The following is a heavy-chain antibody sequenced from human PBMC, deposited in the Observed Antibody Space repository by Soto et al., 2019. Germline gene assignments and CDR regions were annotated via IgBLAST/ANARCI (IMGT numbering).Heavy chain of an antibody. CDR2: ISTYNGNT. CDR3: ARDGYGDYGY. D-gene: IGHD4-17*01. Sequence: QVQLVQSGAEVKKPGTSVKVSCKASGYTFTSNGISWVRQAPGQGLEWMGWISTYNGNTNYAQKLQGRVTMTRDTSTSIGYIELRDLRSDDTAVYYCARDGYGDYGYWGQGSLVTVSS. J-gene: IGHJ4*02. V-gene: IGHV1-18*01. CDR1: GYTFTSNG.